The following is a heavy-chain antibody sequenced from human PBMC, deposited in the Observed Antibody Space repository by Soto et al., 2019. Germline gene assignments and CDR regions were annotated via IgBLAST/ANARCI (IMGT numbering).Heavy chain of an antibody. CDR1: GGTFSSYA. D-gene: IGHD3-22*01. J-gene: IGHJ4*02. V-gene: IGHV1-69*13. CDR2: IIPIFGTA. Sequence: SVKVCCEASGGTFSSYAISWVRQAPGEGLEWMGGIIPIFGTANYAQKFQGRVTITADESTSTAYMELSSLRSEDTAVYYCARDRVTPNYYDSSGSYFDYWGQGTLVTVSS. CDR3: ARDRVTPNYYDSSGSYFDY.